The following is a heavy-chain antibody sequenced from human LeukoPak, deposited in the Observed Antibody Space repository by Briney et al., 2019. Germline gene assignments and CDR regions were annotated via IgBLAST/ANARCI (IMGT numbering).Heavy chain of an antibody. CDR1: GYTFTTYY. V-gene: IGHV1-46*03. CDR3: ARGDIED. J-gene: IGHJ4*02. D-gene: IGHD5-12*01. CDR2: INPSGGST. Sequence: ASVKVSCKASGYTFTTYYMHWVPQAPGQGLEWMGVINPSGGSTSYAQKFQGRVTMTRDTSTSTFYMDLSSLRSEDTAVYYCARGDIEDWGQGTLVTVSS.